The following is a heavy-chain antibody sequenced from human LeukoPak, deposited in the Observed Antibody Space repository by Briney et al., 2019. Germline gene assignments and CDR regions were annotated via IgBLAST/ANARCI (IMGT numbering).Heavy chain of an antibody. J-gene: IGHJ4*02. CDR3: ARGAPAMTTVTTPLDY. Sequence: PGGSLRLSCAASGFTFSDYYMSWIRQAPGKGLEWVSYISSSGSTIYYADSVKGRFTISRDNAKNSLYLQMNSLRAEDTAVYYCARGAPAMTTVTTPLDYWGQGTLVTVSS. V-gene: IGHV3-11*04. CDR1: GFTFSDYY. CDR2: ISSSGSTI. D-gene: IGHD4-11*01.